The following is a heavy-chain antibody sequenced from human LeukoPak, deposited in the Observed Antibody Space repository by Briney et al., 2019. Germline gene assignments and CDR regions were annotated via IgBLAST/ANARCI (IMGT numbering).Heavy chain of an antibody. CDR1: GFTFSSYG. J-gene: IGHJ4*02. CDR3: AKWGCSGGSCYPFAY. CDR2: ISYDGSNK. D-gene: IGHD2-15*01. Sequence: GGSLRLSCAASGFTFSSYGMHWVRQAPGKGLEWVAVISYDGSNKYYADSVKGRFTISRDNSKNTLYLQMNSLRAEDTALYYCAKWGCSGGSCYPFAYWGQGTLVTVSS. V-gene: IGHV3-30*18.